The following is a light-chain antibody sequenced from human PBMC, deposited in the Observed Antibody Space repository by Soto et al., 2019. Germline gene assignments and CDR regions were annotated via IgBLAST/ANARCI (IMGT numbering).Light chain of an antibody. J-gene: IGLJ2*01. CDR1: SSDVGASNF. Sequence: QSALTQPASVSGSPGQSITISCTGTSSDVGASNFVSWYQQHPGKAPKLMIYDVRHRPSGVSDRFSGSKSGNTASLTIYGLQAEDEADYYCTSHTTTSPPVLFGGGTKLTVL. CDR2: DVR. V-gene: IGLV2-14*03. CDR3: TSHTTTSPPVL.